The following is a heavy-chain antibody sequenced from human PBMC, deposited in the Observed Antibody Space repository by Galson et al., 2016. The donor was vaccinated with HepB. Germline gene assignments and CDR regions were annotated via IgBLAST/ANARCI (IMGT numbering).Heavy chain of an antibody. V-gene: IGHV3-23*01. CDR3: ARHSGGGFDY. CDR2: ISGSGDTI. D-gene: IGHD3-10*01. Sequence: SLRLSCAASGFTFRSYGMSWVRQAPGKGLECVSAISGSGDTILYAESVKDRFTISRDNSKNTLYLQMNTLKAEDTGIYYCARHSGGGFDYLGQGTLVTVSS. CDR1: GFTFRSYG. J-gene: IGHJ4*02.